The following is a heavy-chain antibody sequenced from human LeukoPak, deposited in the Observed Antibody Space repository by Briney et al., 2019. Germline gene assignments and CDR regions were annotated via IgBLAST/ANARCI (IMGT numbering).Heavy chain of an antibody. CDR2: IKQDGSEK. D-gene: IGHD5-24*01. Sequence: GGSLRLSCAASGFTFSSHWMSWVRQAPGKGLEWVANIKQDGSEKYYVDSVKGRFTISRDNAKNSLYLQMNSLRAEDTAVYYCASNGDGYNRPLDYWGQGTLVTVSS. CDR1: GFTFSSHW. J-gene: IGHJ4*02. V-gene: IGHV3-7*01. CDR3: ASNGDGYNRPLDY.